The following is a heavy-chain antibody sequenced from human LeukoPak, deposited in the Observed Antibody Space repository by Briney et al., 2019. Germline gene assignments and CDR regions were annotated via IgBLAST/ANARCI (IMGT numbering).Heavy chain of an antibody. V-gene: IGHV3-30*03. CDR1: GFTFSTHS. Sequence: GGSLRLSCAASGFTFSTHSMNWVRQAPGKGLEWVAFIQYDGSNKYYADSVKGRFTISRDNSKNTLYLQMNSLRVEDSAVYYCTRRGAVAGTLDYWGQGTLVTVSS. J-gene: IGHJ4*02. CDR3: TRRGAVAGTLDY. CDR2: IQYDGSNK. D-gene: IGHD6-19*01.